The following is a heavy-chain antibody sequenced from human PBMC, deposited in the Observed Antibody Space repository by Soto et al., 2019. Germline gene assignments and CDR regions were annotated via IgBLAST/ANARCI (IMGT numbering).Heavy chain of an antibody. CDR1: GYTFTSYA. V-gene: IGHV1-3*01. J-gene: IGHJ4*02. CDR2: INAGNGNT. CDR3: ARDYYDSSGYYSFDY. D-gene: IGHD3-22*01. Sequence: ASVKVSCKASGYTFTSYAMHWVRQAPGQRLEWMGWINAGNGNTKYSQKFQGRVTITRDTSASTAYMELSSLRSEDTAVYYCARDYYDSSGYYSFDYWGQGTLVTVSS.